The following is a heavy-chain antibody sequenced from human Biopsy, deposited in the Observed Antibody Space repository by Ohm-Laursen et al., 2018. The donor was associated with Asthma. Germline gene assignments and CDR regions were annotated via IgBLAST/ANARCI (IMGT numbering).Heavy chain of an antibody. D-gene: IGHD3-22*01. CDR2: VSSDGHNK. Sequence: SLRLSCAASGFIFSQCGMHWVRQGPGKGLEWVALVSSDGHNKYYEDSVKGRFTISRDNSRKRLYLQINRLTVEDSAVYFCARQSGQDYGDSSGFDIWGQGTKVAVSS. CDR1: GFIFSQCG. CDR3: ARQSGQDYGDSSGFDI. V-gene: IGHV3-30*03. J-gene: IGHJ3*02.